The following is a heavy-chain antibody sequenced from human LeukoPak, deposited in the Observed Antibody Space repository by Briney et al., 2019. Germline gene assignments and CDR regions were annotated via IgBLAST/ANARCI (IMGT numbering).Heavy chain of an antibody. V-gene: IGHV3-53*01. J-gene: IGHJ3*02. CDR1: GFTVSSNY. D-gene: IGHD3-3*01. CDR2: IYSGGST. Sequence: GGSLRLSCAASGFTVSSNYMSWVRQAPGKGLEWVSVIYSGGSTYYADSVKGRFTISGDNSKNTLYLQMNSLRAEDTAVYYCAITIFGVVKNAFDIWGQGTMVTVSS. CDR3: AITIFGVVKNAFDI.